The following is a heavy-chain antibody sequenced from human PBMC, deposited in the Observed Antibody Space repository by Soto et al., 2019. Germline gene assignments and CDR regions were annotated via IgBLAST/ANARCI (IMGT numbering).Heavy chain of an antibody. V-gene: IGHV4-31*03. CDR1: GGSISSCGYY. Sequence: SETLSLTCTVSGGSISSCGYYWNWIRQHPGKGLEWIGHIYYSGTTYYNPSLKSRVTISVDTSKNQFSLKLSSVTAADTAVYYCAASCVGCGGFHYYGMDVWGQGTTVTVSS. J-gene: IGHJ6*02. D-gene: IGHD2-21*01. CDR2: IYYSGTT. CDR3: AASCVGCGGFHYYGMDV.